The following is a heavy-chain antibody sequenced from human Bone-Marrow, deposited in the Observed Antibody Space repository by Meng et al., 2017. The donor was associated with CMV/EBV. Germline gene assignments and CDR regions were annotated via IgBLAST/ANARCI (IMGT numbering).Heavy chain of an antibody. CDR3: ARDEEDTAMLIGY. D-gene: IGHD5-18*01. V-gene: IGHV3-30-3*01. CDR2: ISYDGSNK. Sequence: VRLVEAGGGLAQPGRCLRLSCAASGFTFSSYAMHCVRQAPGKGLEWVAVISYDGSNKYYADSVKGRFTISRDNSKNTLYLQMNSLRAEDTAVYYCARDEEDTAMLIGYWGQGTLVTVSS. J-gene: IGHJ4*02. CDR1: GFTFSSYA.